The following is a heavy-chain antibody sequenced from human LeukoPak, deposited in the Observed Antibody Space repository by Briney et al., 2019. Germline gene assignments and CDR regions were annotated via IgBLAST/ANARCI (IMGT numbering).Heavy chain of an antibody. D-gene: IGHD1-26*01. V-gene: IGHV4-31*03. Sequence: SETLSLTCTVSGGSISSGGYYWSWIRQHPGKGLEWIGYIYYSGSTYYNPSLKSRVTISVDTSKNQFSLKLSSVTAADTAVYYCASAQGTQWELLPAHFDYWGQGTLVTDSS. CDR3: ASAQGTQWELLPAHFDY. CDR1: GGSISSGGYY. CDR2: IYYSGST. J-gene: IGHJ4*02.